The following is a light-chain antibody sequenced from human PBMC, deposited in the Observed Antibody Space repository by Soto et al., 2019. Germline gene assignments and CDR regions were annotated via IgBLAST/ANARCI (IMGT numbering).Light chain of an antibody. CDR1: SSDVGGYNY. Sequence: QSALTQPASVSWSPGQSITISCTGTSSDVGGYNYVSWYQQHPGKAPKLMIYDVSNRPSGVSNRFSGSKSGNTASLTISGLQAEDEADYYGSSYTRSSTLDVVFGGGTKLTVL. V-gene: IGLV2-14*01. J-gene: IGLJ2*01. CDR3: SSYTRSSTLDVV. CDR2: DVS.